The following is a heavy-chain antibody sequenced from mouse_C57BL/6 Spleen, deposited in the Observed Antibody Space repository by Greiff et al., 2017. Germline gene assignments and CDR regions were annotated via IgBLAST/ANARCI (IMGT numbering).Heavy chain of an antibody. CDR3: ARTRKYHGTSGDYFGH. D-gene: IGHD1-1*01. Sequence: VQLQQSGAELVKPGASVKISCKASGYAFSSYWMNWVKQRPGKGLEWIGQIYPGDGDTNYNGKFKGKATLTADKSSSTAYMQLSSLTSEDLAVYFRARTRKYHGTSGDYFGHWGQGTTLTVSS. J-gene: IGHJ2*01. CDR2: IYPGDGDT. CDR1: GYAFSSYW. V-gene: IGHV1-80*01.